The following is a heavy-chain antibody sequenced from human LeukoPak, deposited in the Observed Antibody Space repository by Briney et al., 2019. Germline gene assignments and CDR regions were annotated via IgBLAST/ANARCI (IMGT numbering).Heavy chain of an antibody. CDR1: GFTFSIYG. V-gene: IGHV3-48*04. J-gene: IGHJ4*02. CDR3: GRHLSGVTGYSYGRGIDY. Sequence: GGSLRLSCAASGFTFSIYGMTWVRQAPGKGLEWVSYIISSSSTIYYADSVKGRFTISRDNAKTSLYLQMNSLRAEDKAVYYCGRHLSGVTGYSYGRGIDYWGQGTLVTVSS. CDR2: IISSSSTI. D-gene: IGHD5-18*01.